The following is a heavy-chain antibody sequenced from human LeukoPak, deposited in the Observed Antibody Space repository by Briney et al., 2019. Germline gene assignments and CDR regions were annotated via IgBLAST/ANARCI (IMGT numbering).Heavy chain of an antibody. D-gene: IGHD5-24*01. Sequence: PGGSLRLSCAASGFTFSDYYMDWVRHAPGKGLEWVGRVRNKANRYTTEYAASVRGRFTISRDESKNSLYLEVNSLKTEDTAVYYCARGYNSFDIWGQGTTVTLST. CDR1: GFTFSDYY. CDR2: VRNKANRYTT. J-gene: IGHJ3*02. CDR3: ARGYNSFDI. V-gene: IGHV3-72*01.